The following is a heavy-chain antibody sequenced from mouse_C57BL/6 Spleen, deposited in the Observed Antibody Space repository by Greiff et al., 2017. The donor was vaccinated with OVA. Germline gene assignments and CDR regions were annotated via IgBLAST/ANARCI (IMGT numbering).Heavy chain of an antibody. V-gene: IGHV1-18*01. J-gene: IGHJ1*03. CDR3: ARNLLGRGPYFDV. D-gene: IGHD1-1*01. CDR1: GYTFTDYN. CDR2: INPNNGGT. Sequence: EVKLMESGPELVKPGASVKIPCKASGYTFTDYNMDWVKQSHGKSLEWIGDINPNNGGTIYNQKFKGKATLTVDKSSSTAYMELRSLTSEDTAVYYCARNLLGRGPYFDVWGTGTTVTVSS.